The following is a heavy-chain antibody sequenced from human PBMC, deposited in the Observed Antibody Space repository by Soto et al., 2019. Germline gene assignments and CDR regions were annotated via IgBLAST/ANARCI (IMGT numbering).Heavy chain of an antibody. Sequence: GASVKVSCKASRGTFSSYAMSWVRQAPGQGLEWMGGIIPIFGTANYAQKFQGRVTITADESTSTAYMELSSLRSEDTAVYYCAREVQYWKAFDYWGQGTLVTVS. D-gene: IGHD1-1*01. CDR2: IIPIFGTA. CDR1: RGTFSSYA. V-gene: IGHV1-69*13. CDR3: AREVQYWKAFDY. J-gene: IGHJ4*02.